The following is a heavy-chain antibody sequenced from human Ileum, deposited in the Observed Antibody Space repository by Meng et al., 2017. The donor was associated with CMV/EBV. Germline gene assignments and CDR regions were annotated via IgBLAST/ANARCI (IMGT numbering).Heavy chain of an antibody. CDR1: GASISSYY. D-gene: IGHD2-21*01. J-gene: IGHJ5*02. CDR2: ISYSGDS. V-gene: IGHV4-59*01. CDR3: VRVLWFVTRQGWFDA. Sequence: VSGASISSYYWTWIRPPPGKALEWIGYISYSGDSNYNPSLKSRVAMSVDTSKNQFSLRLTSVTAADTAVYYCVRVLWFVTRQGWFDAWGQGTLVTVSS.